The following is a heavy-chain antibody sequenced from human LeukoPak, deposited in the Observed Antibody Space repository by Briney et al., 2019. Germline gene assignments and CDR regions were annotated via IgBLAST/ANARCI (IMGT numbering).Heavy chain of an antibody. J-gene: IGHJ5*02. Sequence: SLRLSCAASGFTFDDYAMHWVRQAPGKGLEWVSGISWNSGSIGYADSVKGRFTISRDNAKNSLYLQMNSLRAEDTALYYCAVGSGWFDPWGQGTLVTVSS. CDR2: ISWNSGSI. CDR3: AVGSGWFDP. CDR1: GFTFDDYA. D-gene: IGHD3-10*01. V-gene: IGHV3-9*01.